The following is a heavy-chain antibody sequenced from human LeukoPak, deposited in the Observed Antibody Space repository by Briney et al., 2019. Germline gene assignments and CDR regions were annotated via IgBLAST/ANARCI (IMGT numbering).Heavy chain of an antibody. CDR2: ISYSGST. Sequence: PSETLSLTCTVSGGSIGSYYWSWIRQPPGKGLEWIGHISYSGSTNYNPSLKSRVTISVDTSKNRFSLKLSSVTAADPAVYYCARGGSGYALNWFDPWGQGTLVTVSS. V-gene: IGHV4-59*01. J-gene: IGHJ5*02. D-gene: IGHD5-12*01. CDR3: ARGGSGYALNWFDP. CDR1: GGSIGSYY.